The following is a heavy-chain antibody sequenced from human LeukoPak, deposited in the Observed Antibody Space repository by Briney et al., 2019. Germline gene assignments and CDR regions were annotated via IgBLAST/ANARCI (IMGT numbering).Heavy chain of an antibody. V-gene: IGHV3-9*01. D-gene: IGHD3-22*01. J-gene: IGHJ4*02. CDR2: ISWNSGSI. Sequence: PGGSLRLSCAASGFTFDDYAMHWVRQAPGKGLEWVSGISWNSGSIGYADSVKGRFTISRDNAKNSLYLQMNSLRAEDTALYYCAKDFNHDSSGGLDYWGQGTLVTVSS. CDR3: AKDFNHDSSGGLDY. CDR1: GFTFDDYA.